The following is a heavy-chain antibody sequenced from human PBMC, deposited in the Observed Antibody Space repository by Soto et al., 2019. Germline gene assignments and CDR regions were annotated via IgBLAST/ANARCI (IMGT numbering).Heavy chain of an antibody. J-gene: IGHJ5*02. V-gene: IGHV1-8*01. CDR3: ARGLSRGYSGYDHQNWFDP. Sequence: ASVKVSCKASGYTFTSYDINWVRQATGQGLEWMGWMNPNSGNTGYAQKFQGRVTMTRNTSISTAYMELSSLRSEDTAVYYCARGLSRGYSGYDHQNWFDPWGQGTLVTVSS. CDR2: MNPNSGNT. CDR1: GYTFTSYD. D-gene: IGHD5-12*01.